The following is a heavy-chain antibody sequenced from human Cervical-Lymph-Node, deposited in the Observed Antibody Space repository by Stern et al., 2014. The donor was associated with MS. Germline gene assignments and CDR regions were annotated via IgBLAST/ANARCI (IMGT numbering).Heavy chain of an antibody. J-gene: IGHJ4*02. D-gene: IGHD2-15*01. Sequence: QVQLVESGGGVVQPGRSLRLSCAASGFIFSNYAMHWVRQAPGKGLDWVAFVSNEGSKQFYADSVKGSFTISRDNANNTLYLQMNSLRPEDTAVYYCGRDTCRGGGCYFRYWGQGILITVSS. CDR2: VSNEGSKQ. V-gene: IGHV3-30-3*01. CDR1: GFIFSNYA. CDR3: GRDTCRGGGCYFRY.